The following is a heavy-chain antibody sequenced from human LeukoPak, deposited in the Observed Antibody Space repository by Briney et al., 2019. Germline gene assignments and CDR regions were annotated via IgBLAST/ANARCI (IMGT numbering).Heavy chain of an antibody. D-gene: IGHD2-2*02. CDR2: ITDWGAGT. Sequence: HPGGPLRLSCAASGFTFSSYALSWVRQAPGKGLEWVSSITDWGAGTFYVDSVKGRFTISRDNSKNMLYLQMNSLTAEDTAIYYCAKDLEGQSIPYYFDYWGQGALVTVSS. CDR3: AKDLEGQSIPYYFDY. V-gene: IGHV3-23*01. J-gene: IGHJ4*02. CDR1: GFTFSSYA.